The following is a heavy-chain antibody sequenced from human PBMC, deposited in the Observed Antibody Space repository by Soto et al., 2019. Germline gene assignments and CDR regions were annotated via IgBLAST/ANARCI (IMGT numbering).Heavy chain of an antibody. CDR2: IKQDGSEE. J-gene: IGHJ4*03. D-gene: IGHD3-10*01. CDR1: GFTLSSYW. CDR3: LRACARAHCPYYFCV. Sequence: GGYLRLSCVASGFTLSSYWMSWVRQAPGKRLEWVANIKQDGSEEYYVDSVQGRFTISRDNAKNSLYLQMNSLRVDDMAAYYCLRACARAHCPYYFCVWGRQIQVTVSS. V-gene: IGHV3-7*01.